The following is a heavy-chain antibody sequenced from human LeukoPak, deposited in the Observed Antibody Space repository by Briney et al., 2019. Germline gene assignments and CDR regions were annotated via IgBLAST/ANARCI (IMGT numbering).Heavy chain of an antibody. CDR3: VRDPDALDY. J-gene: IGHJ4*02. CDR1: GFTFTSYE. CDR2: IRSSGYPI. V-gene: IGHV3-48*03. Sequence: GGSLRLSCAASGFTFTSYEMNWVRQAPGKGLEWVSYIRSSGYPIHYADSVKGRFTISRDNAKSSVYLQMNSLRDEDTAVYYCVRDPDALDYWGQGTLVTVSS.